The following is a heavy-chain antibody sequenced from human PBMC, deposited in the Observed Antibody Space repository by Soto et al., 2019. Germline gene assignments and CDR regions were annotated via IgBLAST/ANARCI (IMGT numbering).Heavy chain of an antibody. D-gene: IGHD7-27*01. CDR2: ITYEGSQI. V-gene: IGHV3-30*18. CDR3: AKGRGEMNWANYYGLDV. Sequence: GSLRLSCAASGXSFPRFCMHWVRQAPGKGLEGVALITYEGSQIFYADAVKCRFTISRDNGDNTLSLQMDNLRTEDTATYFCAKGRGEMNWANYYGLDVWGQGTTVTVSS. CDR1: GXSFPRFC. J-gene: IGHJ6*02.